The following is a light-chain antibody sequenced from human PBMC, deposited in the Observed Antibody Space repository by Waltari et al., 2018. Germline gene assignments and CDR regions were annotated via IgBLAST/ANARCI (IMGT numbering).Light chain of an antibody. V-gene: IGKV1-9*01. CDR2: AAS. Sequence: DIQLTQSPSFLSASVGDRVTITCRASQGISSYLAWYQQKPGKAPKLLIYAASTLQSGVPSRFSGSGAGTEFTLTISSRQPEDFATYYCQQLNSYPRGTFGQGTKLEIK. CDR3: QQLNSYPRGT. J-gene: IGKJ2*02. CDR1: QGISSY.